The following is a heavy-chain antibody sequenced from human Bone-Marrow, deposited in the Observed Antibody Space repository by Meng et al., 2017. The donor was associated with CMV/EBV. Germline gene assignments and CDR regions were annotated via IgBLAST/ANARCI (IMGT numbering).Heavy chain of an antibody. CDR3: ARDYRVVSGYYDGFNI. Sequence: SETLSLTCTVSGGSISSYFWNWIRQPPGKGLEWIGYIYYSGSTNYNPSLKSRVTISVDTSKNQFSLKLSSVTAADTAVYYRARDYRVVSGYYDGFNIWGQGKMVTVSS. J-gene: IGHJ3*02. D-gene: IGHD3-22*01. CDR1: GGSISSYF. CDR2: IYYSGST. V-gene: IGHV4-59*01.